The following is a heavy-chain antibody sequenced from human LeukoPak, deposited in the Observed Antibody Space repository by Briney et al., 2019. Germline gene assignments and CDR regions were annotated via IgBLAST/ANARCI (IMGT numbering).Heavy chain of an antibody. CDR3: ARDETRYGLDV. Sequence: SETLSLTCAVYGGSFSGYYWSWIRQPPGKGLEWIGEINHSGSTNYNPSLRSRVSISIDMSMNQFSLKVTSLTAADTAIYYCARDETRYGLDVWGQGTTVTVSS. V-gene: IGHV4-34*01. CDR1: GGSFSGYY. CDR2: INHSGST. J-gene: IGHJ6*02.